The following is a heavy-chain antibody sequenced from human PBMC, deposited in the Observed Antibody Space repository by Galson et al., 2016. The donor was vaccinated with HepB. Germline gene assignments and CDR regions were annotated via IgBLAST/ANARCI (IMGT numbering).Heavy chain of an antibody. D-gene: IGHD1-14*01. CDR3: ARVTAGTEPHFDH. V-gene: IGHV3-11*01. CDR2: ISISGVTI. Sequence: SLRLSCAASGFTLSDYYMAWIRQPPGKGLEWLSYISISGVTIYYADSVEGRFTISRDSADNSVHLQMDSLRAEDTAMYYCARVTAGTEPHFDHWGQGVLVTVSS. J-gene: IGHJ4*02. CDR1: GFTLSDYY.